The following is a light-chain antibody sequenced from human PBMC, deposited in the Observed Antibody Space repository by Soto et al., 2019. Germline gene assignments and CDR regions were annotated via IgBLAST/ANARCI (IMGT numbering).Light chain of an antibody. CDR3: QQYYSTPFT. Sequence: DIVMTQSPDSLAVSLGERATINCKSSQSVLYRSNNKNYLAWYQQKPGQPPKLLIYWASTRESGVPDRFSGSGSGTDFTLTISSLQAEDVAVYYCQQYYSTPFTFGGGTKVDSK. CDR1: QSVLYRSNNKNY. CDR2: WAS. V-gene: IGKV4-1*01. J-gene: IGKJ4*01.